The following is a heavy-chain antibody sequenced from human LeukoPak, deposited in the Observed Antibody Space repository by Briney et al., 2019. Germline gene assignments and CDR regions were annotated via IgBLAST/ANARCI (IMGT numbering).Heavy chain of an antibody. CDR3: ARVGYCSSTSCYRFDP. D-gene: IGHD2-2*03. CDR2: ISSSSSYI. Sequence: GGSLRLSCAASGFTYSSYSMNWVRQAPGKGLEWVSSISSSSSYIYYADSVKGRFTISRDNAKNSLYLQMNSLRAEDTAVYYCARVGYCSSTSCYRFDPWGQGTLATVSS. CDR1: GFTYSSYS. V-gene: IGHV3-21*01. J-gene: IGHJ5*02.